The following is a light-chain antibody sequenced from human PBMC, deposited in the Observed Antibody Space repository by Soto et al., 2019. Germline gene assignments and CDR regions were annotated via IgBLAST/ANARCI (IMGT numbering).Light chain of an antibody. CDR2: DAS. CDR1: QSVSSY. J-gene: IGKJ1*01. V-gene: IGKV3-11*01. Sequence: SVLTQSPATLSLSPGERATLSCRASQSVSSYLAWYQQKPGQAPRLLIYDASNRATGIPARFSGSGSGTDFTLTISSLEPEDFAVYYCHQRQSWPRTFGQGTKVDIK. CDR3: HQRQSWPRT.